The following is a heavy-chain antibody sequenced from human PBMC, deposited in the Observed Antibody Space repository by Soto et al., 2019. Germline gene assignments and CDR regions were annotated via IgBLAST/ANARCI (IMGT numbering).Heavy chain of an antibody. D-gene: IGHD5-18*01. CDR2: IIPIFGTA. CDR1: GGTFSSYA. J-gene: IGHJ6*02. CDR3: ARGGKRLWLRSYYYYYGMDV. Sequence: QVQLVQSGAEVKKPGSSVKVSCKASGGTFSSYAISWVRQAPGQGLEWMGGIIPIFGTANYAQKFQGRVTITADESTSTAYMELSSLRSEDTAVYYCARGGKRLWLRSYYYYYGMDVWGQGTTVTASS. V-gene: IGHV1-69*01.